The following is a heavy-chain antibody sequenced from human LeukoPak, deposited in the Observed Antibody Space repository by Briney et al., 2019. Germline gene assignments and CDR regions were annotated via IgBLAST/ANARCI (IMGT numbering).Heavy chain of an antibody. CDR1: GGSISSHY. V-gene: IGHV4-4*07. J-gene: IGHJ4*02. D-gene: IGHD6-6*01. CDR3: ARAEYSSSSVYFDY. Sequence: SETLSLTCTVSGGSISSHYWSWIRQPAGKGLEWIGRIYTSGSTNYNPSLKSRVTMSVDTSKNQFSLKLSSVTAADTAVYYCARAEYSSSSVYFDYWGQGTLVTVSS. CDR2: IYTSGST.